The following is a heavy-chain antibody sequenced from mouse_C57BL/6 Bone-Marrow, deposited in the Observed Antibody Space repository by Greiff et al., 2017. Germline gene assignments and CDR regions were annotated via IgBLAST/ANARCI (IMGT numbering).Heavy chain of an antibody. Sequence: VQLQQPGAELVKPGASVKLSCKASGYTFTNYWMHWVKQRPGQGLEWIGMMHPNGGSPDYNEKFKSEATLSVAKSSRAAYMELSSLTSEDSAVYDCARSDDDDDYTMDYWGQGTSVTVSS. CDR1: GYTFTNYW. J-gene: IGHJ4*01. D-gene: IGHD2-4*01. V-gene: IGHV1-64*01. CDR3: ARSDDDDDYTMDY. CDR2: MHPNGGSP.